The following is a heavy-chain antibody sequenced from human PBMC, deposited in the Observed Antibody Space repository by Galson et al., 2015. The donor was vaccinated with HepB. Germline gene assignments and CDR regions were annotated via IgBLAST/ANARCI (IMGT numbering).Heavy chain of an antibody. CDR2: IIPIFGTA. V-gene: IGHV1-69*13. J-gene: IGHJ6*02. CDR1: GGTFSSYA. D-gene: IGHD2-2*01. Sequence: SVKVSCKASGGTFSSYAISWVRQAPGQGLEWVGGIIPIFGTANYAQKFQGRVTITADESTSTAYMELSSLRSEDTAVYYCARDMWGNCSSTSCSEAYYYYGMDVWGQGTTVTVSS. CDR3: ARDMWGNCSSTSCSEAYYYYGMDV.